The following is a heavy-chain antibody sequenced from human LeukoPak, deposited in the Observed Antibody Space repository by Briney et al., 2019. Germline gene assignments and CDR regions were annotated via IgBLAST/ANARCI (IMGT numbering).Heavy chain of an antibody. CDR1: GGSISNYY. CDR3: ARYRITMIVVVNAAFDI. J-gene: IGHJ3*02. V-gene: IGHV4-4*07. CDR2: IYTRGST. D-gene: IGHD3-22*01. Sequence: SETLSLTCTVSGGSISNYYWSWIRQPAGKGLEWIGLIYTRGSTNYNPSLKSRVTMSVDTSKNQFSLKLSSVTAADTAVYYCARYRITMIVVVNAAFDIWGQGTMVTVSS.